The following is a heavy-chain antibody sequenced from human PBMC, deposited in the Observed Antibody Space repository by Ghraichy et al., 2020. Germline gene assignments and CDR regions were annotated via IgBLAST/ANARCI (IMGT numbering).Heavy chain of an antibody. Sequence: GGSLRLSCAASGFTFSSYGMHWVRQAPGKGLEWVAVISYDGSNKYYADSVKGRFTISRDNSKNTLYLQMNSLRAEDTAGYYCAREVGATTPSRDDYWGQGTLVTVSS. V-gene: IGHV3-30*03. CDR2: ISYDGSNK. D-gene: IGHD1-26*01. CDR1: GFTFSSYG. J-gene: IGHJ4*02. CDR3: AREVGATTPSRDDY.